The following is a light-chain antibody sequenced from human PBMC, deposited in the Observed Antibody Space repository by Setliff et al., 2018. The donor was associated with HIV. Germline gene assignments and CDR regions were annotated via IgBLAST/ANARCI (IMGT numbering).Light chain of an antibody. Sequence: QSVLAQPASVSGSPGQSITISCTGTSSDVGGYNYVSWYQQQPGKAPKLIIYDVTDRPSGVSDRFSGSKSGNTASLTISGLQTEDEADYYCSSYTGRLPPVRLGGGTKGTVL. CDR3: SSYTGRLPPVR. CDR2: DVT. J-gene: IGLJ2*01. CDR1: SSDVGGYNY. V-gene: IGLV2-14*03.